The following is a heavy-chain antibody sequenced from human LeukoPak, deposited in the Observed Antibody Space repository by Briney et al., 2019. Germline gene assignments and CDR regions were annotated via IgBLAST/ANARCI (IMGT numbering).Heavy chain of an antibody. Sequence: KSGGSLRLSCAASGFTFSSYSMNWVRQAPGEGLEWVSSISSSSSYIYYADSVKGRFTISRDNARNSLYLQMNSLRAEDTAVYYCARATRQLGNAFDIWGQGTMVTVSS. D-gene: IGHD6-13*01. CDR1: GFTFSSYS. CDR2: ISSSSSYI. J-gene: IGHJ3*02. CDR3: ARATRQLGNAFDI. V-gene: IGHV3-21*01.